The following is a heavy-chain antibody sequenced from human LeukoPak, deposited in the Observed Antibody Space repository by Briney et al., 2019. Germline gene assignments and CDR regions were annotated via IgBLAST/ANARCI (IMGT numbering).Heavy chain of an antibody. J-gene: IGHJ4*02. D-gene: IGHD6-25*01. Sequence: KPSETLSLTCTVSGGSISTCCSYWGWIRQPPGKGLEWIGTIYYSGSTYYNPSLKSRVTISVDTSKNQFSLKLSSVTAADTAVYYCARRFPAHYFDYWGQGTLVTVSS. CDR2: IYYSGST. CDR3: ARRFPAHYFDY. CDR1: GGSISTCCSY. V-gene: IGHV4-39*01.